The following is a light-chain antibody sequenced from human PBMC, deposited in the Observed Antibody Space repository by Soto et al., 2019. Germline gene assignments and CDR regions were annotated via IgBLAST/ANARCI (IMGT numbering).Light chain of an antibody. J-gene: IGLJ1*01. CDR3: NSYATGNTRV. V-gene: IGLV2-14*01. CDR1: SSDIGDYDY. CDR2: EVS. Sequence: QSVLTQPGSVSGSPGQSITISCTGSSSDIGDYDYVSWYQRHPGKAPKVLISEVSNRPSGVSNRFSGSKSGNTASLTISGLQAEDEADYYCNSYATGNTRVFGTGTKVTVL.